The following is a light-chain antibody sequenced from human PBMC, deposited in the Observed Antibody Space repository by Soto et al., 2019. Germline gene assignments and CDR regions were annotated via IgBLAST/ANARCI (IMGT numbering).Light chain of an antibody. Sequence: QSALAQPASLSGSPGQSITISCTGTSSDIGAYDYVSWFQQHPGKAPKLMISEVNNRPSGVSNRFSGSKSGNTAYLTISGLQVEDEAEYFCASFRSGTILVFGSGTKVTVL. V-gene: IGLV2-14*01. CDR2: EVN. J-gene: IGLJ1*01. CDR3: ASFRSGTILV. CDR1: SSDIGAYDY.